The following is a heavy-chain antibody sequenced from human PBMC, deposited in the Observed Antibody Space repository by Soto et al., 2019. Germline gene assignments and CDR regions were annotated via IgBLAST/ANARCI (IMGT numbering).Heavy chain of an antibody. CDR1: GYTFTSYG. Sequence: QVQLVQSGAEVKKPGASVKVSCKASGYTFTSYGISWVRQAPGQGLEWMGWISAYNGNTNYAQKLQGRVTMTTDTSTSTVYMELRSLRSDDTAVYYCARPGYSYNYYYYYGMDVWGQGTTVTVSS. CDR3: ARPGYSYNYYYYYGMDV. CDR2: ISAYNGNT. V-gene: IGHV1-18*01. J-gene: IGHJ6*02. D-gene: IGHD5-18*01.